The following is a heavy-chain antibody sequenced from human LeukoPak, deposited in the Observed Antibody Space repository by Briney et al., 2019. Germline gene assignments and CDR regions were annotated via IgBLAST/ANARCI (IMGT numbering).Heavy chain of an antibody. Sequence: GGSLRLSCAASGFTFSSYGMSWVRQAPGKGLEWVSAINGGGGNTYYADSVKGRFTISRGNAKNSLYLQMNSLRAEDTAVYYCARDSRGGNSYYFDSWGQGALVTVSS. J-gene: IGHJ4*02. CDR1: GFTFSSYG. CDR2: INGGGGNT. D-gene: IGHD4-23*01. V-gene: IGHV3-23*01. CDR3: ARDSRGGNSYYFDS.